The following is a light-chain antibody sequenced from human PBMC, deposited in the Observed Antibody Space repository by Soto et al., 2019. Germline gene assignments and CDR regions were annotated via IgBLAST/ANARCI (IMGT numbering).Light chain of an antibody. CDR3: CSYAGSSTPYV. V-gene: IGLV2-23*01. Sequence: HSALTQPASVSGSPGQSITISCTGTSSDVGSYNLVSWYQQHPGKAPKLMIYEGSKRPSGVSNRFSGSKSGNTVSLTISGLQAEDEADYYCCSYAGSSTPYVFGTGTKVTVL. J-gene: IGLJ1*01. CDR1: SSDVGSYNL. CDR2: EGS.